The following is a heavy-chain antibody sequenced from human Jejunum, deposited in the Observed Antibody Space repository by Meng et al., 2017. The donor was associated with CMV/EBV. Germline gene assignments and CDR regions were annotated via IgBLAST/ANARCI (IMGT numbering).Heavy chain of an antibody. V-gene: IGHV3-48*04. CDR3: VRDPVVSGLDV. CDR2: IGPGSTK. CDR1: VFSLSISS. D-gene: IGHD5/OR15-5a*01. J-gene: IGHJ6*02. Sequence: SCTASVFSLSISSMNWVRQPPGNGLELVAYIGPGSTKYYADSLAGRFTVSRDDAKNSLYLQMNSLRGEDTAVYFYVRDPVVSGLDVWGQGTTVTVSS.